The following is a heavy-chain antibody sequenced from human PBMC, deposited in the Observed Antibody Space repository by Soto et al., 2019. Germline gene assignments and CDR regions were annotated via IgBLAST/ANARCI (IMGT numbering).Heavy chain of an antibody. CDR2: ISAHSGNT. V-gene: IGHV1-18*01. J-gene: IGHJ4*02. Sequence: QVHLVQSGAEVKKPGASVKVSCKGSGYAFTTYGITWVRQAPGQGLEWMGWISAHSGNTNYAKKLKGRVTVTRDTSTSTAYMELRSLRSDDTGVYYCARGRYGDYWGQGALVTVSS. CDR1: GYAFTTYG. CDR3: ARGRYGDY. D-gene: IGHD1-1*01.